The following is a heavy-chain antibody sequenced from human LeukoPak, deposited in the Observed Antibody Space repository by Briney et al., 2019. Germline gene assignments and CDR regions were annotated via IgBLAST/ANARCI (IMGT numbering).Heavy chain of an antibody. CDR3: AGGSGSYSAVDY. CDR1: GGAFSGYY. D-gene: IGHD3-10*01. Sequence: SETLSLTCAVYGGAFSGYYWSWIRQPPGKGLEWIGEINHSGSTNYNPSLKSRVTISVDTSKNQFSLKLSSVTAADTAVYYCAGGSGSYSAVDYWGQGTLVTVSS. CDR2: INHSGST. J-gene: IGHJ4*02. V-gene: IGHV4-34*01.